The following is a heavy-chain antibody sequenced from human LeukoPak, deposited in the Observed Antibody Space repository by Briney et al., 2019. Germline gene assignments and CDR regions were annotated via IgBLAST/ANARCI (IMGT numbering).Heavy chain of an antibody. V-gene: IGHV3-30*04. Sequence: GGTLRLSCSASGFTFSNYAMNWVRQAPGKGLEWVAVISYDGSNKYYADSVKGRFTISRDNSKNTLYLQMNSLRAEDTAVYYCARVALDTAMGSFDYWGQGTLVTVSS. CDR3: ARVALDTAMGSFDY. D-gene: IGHD5-18*01. J-gene: IGHJ4*02. CDR1: GFTFSNYA. CDR2: ISYDGSNK.